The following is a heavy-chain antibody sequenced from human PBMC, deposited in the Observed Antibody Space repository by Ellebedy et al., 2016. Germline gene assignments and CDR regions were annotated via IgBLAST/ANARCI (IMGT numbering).Heavy chain of an antibody. V-gene: IGHV3-23*01. CDR1: GFTFSTYG. J-gene: IGHJ4*02. D-gene: IGHD6-19*01. Sequence: GESLKISCAASGFTFSTYGMTWVRQAPGKGLEWVSGISGSVNNTYYADSVKGRFTISRDNSKNTLYLQMNSLTAEDTAVYYSAKGGWLEYWGQGTLITVSS. CDR3: AKGGWLEY. CDR2: ISGSVNNT.